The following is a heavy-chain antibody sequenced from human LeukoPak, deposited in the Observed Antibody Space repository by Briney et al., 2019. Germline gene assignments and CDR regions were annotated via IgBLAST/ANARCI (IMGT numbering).Heavy chain of an antibody. CDR1: GFTFSSYE. Sequence: GGSLRLSCAASGFTFSSYEMNWVRQAPGKGLEWVSYISSSGSTIYYADSVKGRFTISRDNAKNSLYLQMSSLRAEDTAVYYCARDFGSYPDHDAFDIWGQGTMVTVSS. D-gene: IGHD1-26*01. V-gene: IGHV3-48*03. CDR2: ISSSGSTI. J-gene: IGHJ3*02. CDR3: ARDFGSYPDHDAFDI.